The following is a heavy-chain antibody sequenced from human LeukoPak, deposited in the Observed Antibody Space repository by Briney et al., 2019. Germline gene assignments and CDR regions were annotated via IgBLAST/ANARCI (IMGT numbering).Heavy chain of an antibody. CDR2: ISVGGSDE. V-gene: IGHV3-48*03. D-gene: IGHD6-19*01. Sequence: QTGPTLRLSHVSYGRSLKKYERTRVRQAPGKEQEWISYISVGGSDEDYADSVKGRFSISRDNAKNSLFLQMNSLRVEDTAVYYCARDVGFNNGWPAWGQGTLVTVSS. CDR1: GRSLKKYE. J-gene: IGHJ5*02. CDR3: ARDVGFNNGWPA.